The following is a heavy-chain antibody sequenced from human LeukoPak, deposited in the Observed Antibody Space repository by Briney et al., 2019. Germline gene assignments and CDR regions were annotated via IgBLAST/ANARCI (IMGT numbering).Heavy chain of an antibody. CDR1: GFTFSSYA. V-gene: IGHV3-23*01. J-gene: IGHJ4*02. CDR3: AKDRIAAAGGLDY. Sequence: GGSPRLSCAASGFTFSSYAMSWVRQAPGKGLEWVSAISGSGGSTYYADSVKGRFTISRDNSKNTLYLQMNSLRAKDTAVYYCAKDRIAAAGGLDYWGQGTLVTVSS. D-gene: IGHD6-13*01. CDR2: ISGSGGST.